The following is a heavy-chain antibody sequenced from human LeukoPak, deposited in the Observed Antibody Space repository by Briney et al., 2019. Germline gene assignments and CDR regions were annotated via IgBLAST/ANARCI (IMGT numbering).Heavy chain of an antibody. Sequence: GGSLRLSCAASGFTFSSYSMNWVRQAPGKGLEWVSSISSSSSYIYYADSVKGRFTISRDNAKNSLYLQMNSLRAEDTAVYYCARASYGVTRSYFDYWGQGTLVTVSS. CDR3: ARASYGVTRSYFDY. J-gene: IGHJ4*02. D-gene: IGHD1-26*01. CDR1: GFTFSSYS. CDR2: ISSSSSYI. V-gene: IGHV3-21*01.